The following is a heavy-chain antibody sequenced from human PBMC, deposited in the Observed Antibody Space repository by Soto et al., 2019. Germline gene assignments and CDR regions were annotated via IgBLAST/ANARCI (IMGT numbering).Heavy chain of an antibody. CDR1: GGSISSYY. Sequence: QVQLQESGPGLVKPSETLSLTCTVSGGSISSYYWTWIRQFPGKGLEYIGYVSYTGSTEYRPPLNSRVTMSVDTSKNQFSLRMTSMTAADTAVYYCARRGGSAHGWSFDYWGQGALVTVSS. V-gene: IGHV4-59*08. CDR3: ARRGGSAHGWSFDY. D-gene: IGHD6-19*01. CDR2: VSYTGST. J-gene: IGHJ4*02.